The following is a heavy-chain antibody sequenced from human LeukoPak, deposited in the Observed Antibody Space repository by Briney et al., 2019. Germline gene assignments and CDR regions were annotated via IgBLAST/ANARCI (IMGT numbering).Heavy chain of an antibody. CDR2: INPSGGST. V-gene: IGHV1-46*01. D-gene: IGHD2-21*02. CDR3: ASAYCGGDCYSFYYYYYMDV. J-gene: IGHJ6*03. CDR1: GYTFTSYY. Sequence: ASVKVSCKASGYTFTSYYMHWVRQAPGQGLEWMGIINPSGGSTSYAQKFQGRVTMTRDTSTSTAYMELSSLRSEDTAVYYCASAYCGGDCYSFYYYYYMDVWGKGTTVTVSS.